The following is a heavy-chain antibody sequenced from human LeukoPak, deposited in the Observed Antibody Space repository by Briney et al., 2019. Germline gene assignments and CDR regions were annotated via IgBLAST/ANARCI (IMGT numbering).Heavy chain of an antibody. Sequence: GGSLGLSSAASGFTFSSYWMSWVRQAPGKRLEWVANIKQDGSEKYYVDSVKGRFTISRDNAKNSLYLQMNSLRAEDTAVYYCAREGDGSGSSYYYYYGMDVWGQGTTVTVSS. D-gene: IGHD3-10*01. CDR3: AREGDGSGSSYYYYYGMDV. J-gene: IGHJ6*02. CDR2: IKQDGSEK. V-gene: IGHV3-7*01. CDR1: GFTFSSYW.